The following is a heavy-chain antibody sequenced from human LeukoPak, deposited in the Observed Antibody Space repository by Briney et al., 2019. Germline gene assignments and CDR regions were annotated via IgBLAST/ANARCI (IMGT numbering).Heavy chain of an antibody. CDR2: ISFDGSNE. CDR3: AKDEGRGYCSGGSCYYYYGMDV. Sequence: GGSLGLSCAVSGFTFNSYAMHWVRQAPGKGLEWVAVISFDGSNEYYADSVKGRFTISRDNSKNTLSLQMNSLRPEDAAIYYCAKDEGRGYCSGGSCYYYYGMDVWGQGTTVTVSS. J-gene: IGHJ6*02. CDR1: GFTFNSYA. D-gene: IGHD2-15*01. V-gene: IGHV3-30*18.